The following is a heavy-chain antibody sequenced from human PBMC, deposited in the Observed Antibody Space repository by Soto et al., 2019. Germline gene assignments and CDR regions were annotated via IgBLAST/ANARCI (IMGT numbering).Heavy chain of an antibody. CDR3: ARDSGDTVAPILFDY. CDR2: IKEDGSEK. J-gene: IGHJ4*02. D-gene: IGHD5-12*01. V-gene: IGHV3-7*05. CDR1: GFTFSRYW. Sequence: EGHLVESGGGLVQPGGSLRLSCAASGFTFSRYWMSWVRQAPGKGLEWVANIKEDGSEKYYVDSVRGRFTISRDNAKNSLYLQMNSLRAEDTAVYYCARDSGDTVAPILFDYWGLGTLVTVSS.